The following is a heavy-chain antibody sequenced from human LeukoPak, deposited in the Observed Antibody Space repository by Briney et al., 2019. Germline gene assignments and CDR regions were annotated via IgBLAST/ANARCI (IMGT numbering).Heavy chain of an antibody. CDR1: GYTFTTYD. D-gene: IGHD1-26*01. J-gene: IGHJ4*02. Sequence: GASVKVSCKASGYTFTTYDINWVRQATGQGLEWMGWMNLKSGYTGYAQEFQGRVTITSDTSTSTVYMELGSLRSDDTAVYYCARVAGSIDYWGQGTLVTASS. V-gene: IGHV1-8*03. CDR3: ARVAGSIDY. CDR2: MNLKSGYT.